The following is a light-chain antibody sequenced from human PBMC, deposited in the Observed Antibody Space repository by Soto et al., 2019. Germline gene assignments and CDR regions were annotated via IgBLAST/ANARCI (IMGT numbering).Light chain of an antibody. CDR1: SSDVGGYDY. CDR3: CSYAGRYTWV. V-gene: IGLV2-11*01. CDR2: DVS. Sequence: QSALTQPRSVSGSPGQSVTISYTGTSSDVGGYDYVSWYQQHPGKAPKFMIYDVSKRPSGVPDRFSGSKSGNTASLTISGLQADDEADYYCCSYAGRYTWVFGTGTKVTVL. J-gene: IGLJ1*01.